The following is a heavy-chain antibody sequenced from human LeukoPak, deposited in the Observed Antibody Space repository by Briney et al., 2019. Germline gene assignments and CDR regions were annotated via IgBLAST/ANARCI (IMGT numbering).Heavy chain of an antibody. CDR1: GGSFSGYY. J-gene: IGHJ4*02. V-gene: IGHV4-34*01. CDR2: INHSGST. D-gene: IGHD2-2*01. CDR3: ARGPTVVVPAAMPREDY. Sequence: PSETLSLTCAVYGGSFSGYYWSWIRQPPGKGLEWIGEINHSGSTNYNPSLKSRVTISVDTSKNQFSLKLSSVTAADTAVYYCARGPTVVVPAAMPREDYWGQGTLVTVSS.